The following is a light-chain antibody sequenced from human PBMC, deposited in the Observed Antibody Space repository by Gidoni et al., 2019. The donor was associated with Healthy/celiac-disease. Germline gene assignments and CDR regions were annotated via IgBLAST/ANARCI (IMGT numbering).Light chain of an antibody. CDR1: SSDVGGYNY. CDR3: CSYAGRREV. Sequence: QSALTQPRSVSGSPGQSVTISCTGTSSDVGGYNYVSWYQQHPGTAPKLMIYDVSKRPSGVPDRFSGSKSGNTASLTISGLQAEDEADYYCCSYAGRREVFGTGTKVTVL. V-gene: IGLV2-11*01. CDR2: DVS. J-gene: IGLJ1*01.